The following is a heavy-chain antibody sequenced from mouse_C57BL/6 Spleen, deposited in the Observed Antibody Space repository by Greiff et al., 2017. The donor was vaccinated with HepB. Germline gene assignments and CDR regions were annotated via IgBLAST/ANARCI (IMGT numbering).Heavy chain of an antibody. CDR2: IHPNRGST. CDR1: GYTFTSYW. V-gene: IGHV1-64*01. J-gene: IGHJ4*01. Sequence: QVQLQQPGAELVKPGASVKLSCKASGYTFTSYWMHWVKQRPGQGLEWIGMIHPNRGSTNYNEKFKSKATLTVDTSSSTAYMQLSSLTSEDSAVYYCARDGIGNYPYYAMDYWGQGTSVTVSS. CDR3: ARDGIGNYPYYAMDY. D-gene: IGHD2-1*01.